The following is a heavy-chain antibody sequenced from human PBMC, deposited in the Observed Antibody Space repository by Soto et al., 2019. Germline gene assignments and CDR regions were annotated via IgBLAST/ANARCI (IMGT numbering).Heavy chain of an antibody. J-gene: IGHJ4*02. CDR1: GGSISSYY. Sequence: SETLSLTCTFSGGSISSYYWSWIRQPPGKGLEWIGYIYYSGSTNYNPSLKSRVTISVDTSKNQFSRKLSSVTAADTAVYYCARVYGLDLFDYWGQGTLVTVSS. CDR3: ARVYGLDLFDY. D-gene: IGHD2-8*01. CDR2: IYYSGST. V-gene: IGHV4-59*01.